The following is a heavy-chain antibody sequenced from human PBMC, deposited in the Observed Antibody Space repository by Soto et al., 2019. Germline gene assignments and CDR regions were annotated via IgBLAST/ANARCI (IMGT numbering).Heavy chain of an antibody. CDR3: ACDVVYGHCEERDAYNL. D-gene: IGHD4-17*01. CDR2: IYYSGST. V-gene: IGHV4-31*03. Sequence: SETLSLTCTVSGGSISSGGYYWSWIRQHPGKGLEWIGYIYYSGSTYYNPSPKSRVTISVDTSKNQFSLKLSSVTAADTSVYYCACDVVYGHCEERDAYNLWGRGTM. J-gene: IGHJ3*01. CDR1: GGSISSGGYY.